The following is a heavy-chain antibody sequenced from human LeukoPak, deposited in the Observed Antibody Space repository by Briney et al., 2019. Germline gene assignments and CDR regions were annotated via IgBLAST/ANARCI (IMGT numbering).Heavy chain of an antibody. CDR1: GFTFSSYA. J-gene: IGHJ4*02. Sequence: GGSLRLSCAASGFTFSSYAMSWVRQAPGKGLEWVSAISGSGGSTYYADSVKGRFTISRDNAKKSLYLQMNSLRAEDTAVYYCARLGNLDYWGQGNLVTVSS. CDR2: ISGSGGST. CDR3: ARLGNLDY. V-gene: IGHV3-23*01. D-gene: IGHD4-23*01.